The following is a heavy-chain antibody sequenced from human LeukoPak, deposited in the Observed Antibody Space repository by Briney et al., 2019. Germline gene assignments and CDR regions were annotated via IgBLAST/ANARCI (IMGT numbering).Heavy chain of an antibody. Sequence: GGSLRLSCVTSGCTFRDYARSWFRQAPGKGLEWVAFIRSKAYTGTTHYAASVRGRFTISRDDYKSIAYIQMDTVNTEDTAVYYCAKGKRLAVSGVVYYFDFWGQGTLVTVSS. D-gene: IGHD3-3*01. CDR3: AKGKRLAVSGVVYYFDF. CDR2: IRSKAYTGTT. CDR1: GCTFRDYA. V-gene: IGHV3-49*03. J-gene: IGHJ4*02.